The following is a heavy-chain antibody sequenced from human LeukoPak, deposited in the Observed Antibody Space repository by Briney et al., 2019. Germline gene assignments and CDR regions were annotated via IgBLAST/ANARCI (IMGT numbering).Heavy chain of an antibody. CDR3: AKAGYCSSTSCYSVDV. V-gene: IGHV3-23*01. CDR1: GFTFSSYA. D-gene: IGHD2-2*01. CDR2: ISGSAGST. Sequence: PGGSLRLSCTASGFTFSSYAMSWVRQAPGKGLEWVSAISGSAGSTYYADSVKGRFTISRDNSKNTLYLQMNSLRAEDTAVYYCAKAGYCSSTSCYSVDVWGKGTTVTVSS. J-gene: IGHJ6*04.